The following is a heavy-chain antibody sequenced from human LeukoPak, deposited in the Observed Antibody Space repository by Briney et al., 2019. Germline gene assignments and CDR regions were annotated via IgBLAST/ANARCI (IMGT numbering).Heavy chain of an antibody. Sequence: GVLRLSCTASGFTFGDYAMSWFRQAPGKGLEWVGFIRSKAYGGTTEYAASVKGRFTISRDDSKSIAYLQMNSLKTEDTAVYYCTRDHYDSSGYYLHFDYWGQGTLVTVSS. CDR1: GFTFGDYA. V-gene: IGHV3-49*03. CDR3: TRDHYDSSGYYLHFDY. CDR2: IRSKAYGGTT. D-gene: IGHD3-22*01. J-gene: IGHJ4*02.